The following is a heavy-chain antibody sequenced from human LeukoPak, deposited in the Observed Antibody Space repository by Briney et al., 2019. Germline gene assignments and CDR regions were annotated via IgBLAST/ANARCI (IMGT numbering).Heavy chain of an antibody. D-gene: IGHD2-2*01. V-gene: IGHV1-18*01. J-gene: IGHJ3*02. Sequence: ASVKVSFKASGYTFTSYGISWVRQAPGQGLEWMGWISAYNGNTNYAQKLQGRVTMTTDTSTSTAYMELRSLRSDDTAVYYCARQYCSSTSCYAAFDIWGQGTMVTVSS. CDR3: ARQYCSSTSCYAAFDI. CDR2: ISAYNGNT. CDR1: GYTFTSYG.